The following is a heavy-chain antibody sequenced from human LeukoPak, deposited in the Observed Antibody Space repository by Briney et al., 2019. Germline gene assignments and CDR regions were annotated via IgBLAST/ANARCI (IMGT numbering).Heavy chain of an antibody. CDR2: INPNSGGT. J-gene: IGHJ4*02. V-gene: IGHV1-2*06. CDR3: ARGDIVVVPAAISEALAIDY. CDR1: GYTFTGYY. D-gene: IGHD2-2*02. Sequence: ASVKVSCKASGYTFTGYYMHWVRQAPGQGLEWMGRINPNSGGTNYAQKFQGRVTMTRDTSISTAYMELSRLRSDDTAVYYCARGDIVVVPAAISEALAIDYWGQGTLVTVSS.